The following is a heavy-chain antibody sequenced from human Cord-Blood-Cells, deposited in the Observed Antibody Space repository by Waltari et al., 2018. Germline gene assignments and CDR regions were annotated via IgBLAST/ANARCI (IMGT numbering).Heavy chain of an antibody. CDR3: ARNYCSSTSCDAFDI. CDR2: IYYRWST. CDR1: GGSISSSSYY. D-gene: IGHD2-2*01. Sequence: QLQLQESGPGLVKPSETLSLTCTVSGGSISSSSYYWGWFRPSPGKGLEWIGSIYYRWSTHYNPSLKSRVTISVDTSKNQFSLKLSSLTAADTAVYYCARNYCSSTSCDAFDIWGQGTMVTVSS. V-gene: IGHV4-39*01. J-gene: IGHJ3*02.